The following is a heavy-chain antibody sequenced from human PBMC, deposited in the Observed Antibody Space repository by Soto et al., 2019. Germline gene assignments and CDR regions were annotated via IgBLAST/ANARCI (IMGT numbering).Heavy chain of an antibody. V-gene: IGHV1-69*13. CDR3: ASPNRSGGSCYYHY. J-gene: IGHJ4*02. CDR1: GGTFSSYA. Sequence: SVKVSCKASGGTFSSYAISWVRQAPGQGLEWMGGIIPIFGTANYAQKFQGRVTITADESTSTAYMELSSLRSEDTAVYYCASPNRSGGSCYYHYWGQGTLVTVSS. CDR2: IIPIFGTA. D-gene: IGHD2-15*01.